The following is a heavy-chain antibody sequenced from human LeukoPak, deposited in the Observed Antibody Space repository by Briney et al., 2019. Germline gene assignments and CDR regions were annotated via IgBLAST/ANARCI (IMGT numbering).Heavy chain of an antibody. CDR3: ARKMIVQRKAYGMDV. J-gene: IGHJ6*02. CDR2: IYSGGST. Sequence: PGASLRLSCAASGFTFSSYAMSWVRQAPGKGLEWGSGIYSGGSTYYADSVKGRFTISRDNSKNTLYLQMNSLRAEDTAVYYCARKMIVQRKAYGMDVWGQGATVTVSS. D-gene: IGHD3-22*01. V-gene: IGHV3-66*02. CDR1: GFTFSSYA.